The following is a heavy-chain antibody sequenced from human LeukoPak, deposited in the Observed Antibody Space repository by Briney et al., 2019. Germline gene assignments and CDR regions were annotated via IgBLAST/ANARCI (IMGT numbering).Heavy chain of an antibody. J-gene: IGHJ4*02. CDR1: GGTFSSYA. Sequence: ASVKVSCKASGGTFSSYAISWVRQAPGQGLEWMGWMNPNSGNTGYAQKFQGRVTMTRNTSISTAYMELSSLRSEDTAVYYCARAGYSSSSGDYWGQGTLVTVSS. CDR2: MNPNSGNT. V-gene: IGHV1-8*02. D-gene: IGHD6-6*01. CDR3: ARAGYSSSSGDY.